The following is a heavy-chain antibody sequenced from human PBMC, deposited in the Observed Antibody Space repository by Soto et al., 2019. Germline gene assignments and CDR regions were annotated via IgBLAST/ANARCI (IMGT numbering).Heavy chain of an antibody. J-gene: IGHJ4*02. CDR3: ARGSYYDSSGYYDY. CDR1: GYTSTNNG. Sequence: QVQLVQSGAEVKKPGASVKVSCKASGYTSTNNGITWVRQAPGQGLEWMGWISAYNGNTNYAQKLQGRVTMTTDTSTSTAYIELRNLRSDDTAVYYCARGSYYDSSGYYDYWGQGTLVTVSS. D-gene: IGHD3-22*01. V-gene: IGHV1-18*01. CDR2: ISAYNGNT.